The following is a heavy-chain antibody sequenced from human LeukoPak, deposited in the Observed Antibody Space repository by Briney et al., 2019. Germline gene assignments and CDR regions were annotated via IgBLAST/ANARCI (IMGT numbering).Heavy chain of an antibody. D-gene: IGHD2-21*02. V-gene: IGHV4-34*01. J-gene: IGHJ4*02. Sequence: SETLSLTCAVYGGSFSGYYWSWIRQPPGKGLEWIGEINHSGSTNYNPSLKSRVTISVDTSKNKFSLKLSSVTAADTAVYYCARRTDCGGDCYSPYYFDYWGQGTLVTVSS. CDR3: ARRTDCGGDCYSPYYFDY. CDR1: GGSFSGYY. CDR2: INHSGST.